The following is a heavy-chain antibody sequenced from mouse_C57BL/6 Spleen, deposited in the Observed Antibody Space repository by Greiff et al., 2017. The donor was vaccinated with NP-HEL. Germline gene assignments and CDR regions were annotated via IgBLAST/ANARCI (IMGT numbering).Heavy chain of an antibody. D-gene: IGHD2-2*01. J-gene: IGHJ2*01. V-gene: IGHV1-64*01. CDR1: GYTFTSYW. Sequence: QVQLKQPGAELVKPGASVKLSCKASGYTFTSYWMHWVKQRPGQGLEWIGMIHPNSGSTNYNEKFKSKATLTVDKSSSTAYMQLSSLTSEDSAVYYCAREGLRRGYWGQGTTLTVSS. CDR2: IHPNSGST. CDR3: AREGLRRGY.